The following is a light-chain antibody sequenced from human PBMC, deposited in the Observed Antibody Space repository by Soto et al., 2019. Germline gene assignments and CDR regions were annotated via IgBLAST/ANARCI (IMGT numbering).Light chain of an antibody. CDR1: QGISSW. CDR2: AAY. V-gene: IGKV1-12*01. CDR3: QQSQYWPPIT. Sequence: DNQMTQSPSSVSASVGDSVTITCRASQGISSWLAWYQQKPRKAPKLLIYAAYSLQSGVPSRFSGSGSGTDFTLTISSLQPEDFAIYYCQQSQYWPPITFGQGTRLEIK. J-gene: IGKJ5*01.